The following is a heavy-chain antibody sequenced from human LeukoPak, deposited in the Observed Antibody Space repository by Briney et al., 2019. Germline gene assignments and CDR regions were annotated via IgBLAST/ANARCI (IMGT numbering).Heavy chain of an antibody. CDR1: GGSINSYY. D-gene: IGHD4-4*01. J-gene: IGHJ3*02. CDR3: ARVGGMTTINNAAFDI. Sequence: SETLSLTCTVSGGSINSYYWNWIRQPPGKGLEWIGCIYHSGSTNYNPSLKSRVTISLDTSKNQFSLKLTSVTAADTAIYYCARVGGMTTINNAAFDIWGQGTMVTVSS. CDR2: IYHSGST. V-gene: IGHV4-59*01.